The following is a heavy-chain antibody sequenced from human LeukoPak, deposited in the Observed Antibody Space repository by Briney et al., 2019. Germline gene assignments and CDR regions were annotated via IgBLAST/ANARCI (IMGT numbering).Heavy chain of an antibody. D-gene: IGHD3-3*01. Sequence: PSETLSLTCTVSGGSISSYYWSWTRQPPGKGLEWIGYIYYSGSTNYNPSLKSRVTISVDTSKNQFSLKLSSVTAADTAVYYCARAATYYDFWSGYLFDYWGQGTLVTVSS. CDR1: GGSISSYY. CDR3: ARAATYYDFWSGYLFDY. CDR2: IYYSGST. V-gene: IGHV4-59*01. J-gene: IGHJ4*02.